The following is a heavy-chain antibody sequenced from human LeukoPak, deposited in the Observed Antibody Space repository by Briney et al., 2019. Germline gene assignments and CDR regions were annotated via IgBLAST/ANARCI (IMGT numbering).Heavy chain of an antibody. V-gene: IGHV1-8*01. CDR3: ARGAIQNYYYGMDV. CDR1: GYTFTSYD. Sequence: GASVKVSCKASGYTFTSYDINWVRQATGQGLEWVGWMNPNSGNTGYAQKFQGRVTMTRNTSISTAYMELSSLRSEDTAVYYCARGAIQNYYYGMDVWGQGATVTVSS. CDR2: MNPNSGNT. D-gene: IGHD1-1*01. J-gene: IGHJ6*02.